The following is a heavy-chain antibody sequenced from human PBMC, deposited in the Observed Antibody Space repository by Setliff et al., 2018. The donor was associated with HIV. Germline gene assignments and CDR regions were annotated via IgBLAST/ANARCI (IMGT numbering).Heavy chain of an antibody. V-gene: IGHV4-38-2*01. CDR3: AGRIATAAYYFDY. Sequence: SETLSLTCAVFGYSFSNGYYWGWIRQPPGKGPEWIGSIYHSGSTYYNPSLKSRVSIPVDTSKNQFSLELRSVTAADTAVYYCAGRIATAAYYFDYWGRGTLVTVPQ. CDR2: IYHSGST. D-gene: IGHD6-13*01. J-gene: IGHJ4*02. CDR1: GYSFSNGYY.